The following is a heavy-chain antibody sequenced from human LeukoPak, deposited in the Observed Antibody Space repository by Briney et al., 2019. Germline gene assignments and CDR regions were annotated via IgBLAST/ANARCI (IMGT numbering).Heavy chain of an antibody. CDR2: ISGSGGST. V-gene: IGHV3-23*01. J-gene: IGHJ3*02. CDR3: AKGGMTHWYSSSWYNAFDI. CDR1: GFTFRSYA. Sequence: GGSLRLSCAASGFTFRSYAMSWVRQAPGKGLEWVSAISGSGGSTYYADSVKRRFTISRDNSKNTLYLQMNSLRAEDTAVYYCAKGGMTHWYSSSWYNAFDIWGQGTMVTVSS. D-gene: IGHD6-13*01.